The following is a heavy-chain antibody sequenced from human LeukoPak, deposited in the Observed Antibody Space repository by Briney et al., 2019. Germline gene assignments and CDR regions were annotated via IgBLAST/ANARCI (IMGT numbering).Heavy chain of an antibody. Sequence: ASVKVSCKASGYSFTGYYLHWLRQAPGQGLEWMGWINPNSDGTNYAKKFQGRVTMTRDTSIGTAYMELSRLRSDDTAVYYCARATYYYDSSGDIYYYYYYMDVWGKGTTVTVSS. CDR3: ARATYYYDSSGDIYYYYYYMDV. CDR1: GYSFTGYY. J-gene: IGHJ6*03. CDR2: INPNSDGT. D-gene: IGHD3-22*01. V-gene: IGHV1-2*02.